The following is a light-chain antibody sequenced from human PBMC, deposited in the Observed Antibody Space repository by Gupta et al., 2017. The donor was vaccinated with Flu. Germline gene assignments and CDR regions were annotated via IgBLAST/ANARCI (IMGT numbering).Light chain of an antibody. CDR1: DIGRKR. V-gene: IGLV3-21*02. J-gene: IGLJ1*01. CDR2: DVD. Sequence: SYVLTQPPSVSVAPGQTARITCGGDDIGRKRVHWYQHRQGQAPLLVVYDVDTRPSGIPERFSGSNSGHTATLTISRVEAGDEGDYYCQVWDSSSDHFVFGSGTKVTVL. CDR3: QVWDSSSDHFV.